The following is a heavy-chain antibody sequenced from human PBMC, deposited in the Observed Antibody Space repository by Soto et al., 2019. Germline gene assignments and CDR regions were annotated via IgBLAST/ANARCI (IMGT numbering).Heavy chain of an antibody. CDR1: GYSISSGYY. CDR3: ARVGPWVPYYYDSSPYTFENWFDP. D-gene: IGHD3-22*01. J-gene: IGHJ5*02. V-gene: IGHV4-38-2*01. CDR2: IYHGGST. Sequence: SETLSLTCAVSGYSISSGYYCGWLRQPPGKGLEWIGGIYHGGSTYYNPSLNSRVTLSIDMTNNHVSLILNSVTAADTAVYYCARVGPWVPYYYDSSPYTFENWFDPWGQGTLVTVSS.